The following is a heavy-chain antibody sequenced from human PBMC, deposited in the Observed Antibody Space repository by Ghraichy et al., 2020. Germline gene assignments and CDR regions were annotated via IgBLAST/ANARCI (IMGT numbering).Heavy chain of an antibody. CDR2: MYSSGNS. V-gene: IGHV4-4*02. CDR3: AMTFRPSAWRAYGT. D-gene: IGHD3-16*01. CDR1: GDLISSSFHW. J-gene: IGHJ3*01. Sequence: SETLSLTCAVSGDLISSSFHWWTWVRQSPGGALEWIGEMYSSGNSNYNPSLKSRVTISLDKSNSQFSLNLTSVTAADTAVYFCAMTFRPSAWRAYGTWGQGRLGTVSS.